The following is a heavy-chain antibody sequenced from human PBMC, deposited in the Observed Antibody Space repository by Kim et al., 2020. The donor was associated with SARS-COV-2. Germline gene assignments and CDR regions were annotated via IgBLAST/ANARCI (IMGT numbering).Heavy chain of an antibody. CDR1: GFTFSSYA. V-gene: IGHV3-23*01. CDR3: AKVRARLLGYYYYGMDV. CDR2: ISGSGGST. J-gene: IGHJ6*02. Sequence: GGSLRLSCAASGFTFSSYAMIWVRQAPGKGLEWVSAISGSGGSTYYADSVKCRFTISRDNSKNTLYLQMNSLRAEDTAIYYCAKVRARLLGYYYYGMDVWGQGTTVTVSS. D-gene: IGHD2-8*02.